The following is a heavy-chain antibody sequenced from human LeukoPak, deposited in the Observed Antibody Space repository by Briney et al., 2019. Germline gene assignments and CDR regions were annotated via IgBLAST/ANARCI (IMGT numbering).Heavy chain of an antibody. D-gene: IGHD3-3*01. Sequence: GGSLRLSCAASGFTLTSYAMSWVRHAPGKGLEWVSAISGSGGSTYYADSGKGRFTISRDNSKNTLYLQMNSLRAEDTAVYYCAKVGSPQIRVVTLKWINFDYWGQGTLVTVSS. CDR2: ISGSGGST. V-gene: IGHV3-23*01. CDR1: GFTLTSYA. CDR3: AKVGSPQIRVVTLKWINFDY. J-gene: IGHJ4*02.